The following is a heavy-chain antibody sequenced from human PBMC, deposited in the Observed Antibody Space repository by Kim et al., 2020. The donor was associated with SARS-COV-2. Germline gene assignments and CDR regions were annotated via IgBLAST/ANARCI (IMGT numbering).Heavy chain of an antibody. Sequence: ASVKVSCKASGYTFTSYAMNWVRQAPGQGLEWMGWINTNTGNPTYAQGFTGRFVFSLDTSVSTAYLQISSLKAEDTAVYYCARDKSIAAAGKRRGFDPWGQGTLVTVSS. V-gene: IGHV7-4-1*02. D-gene: IGHD6-13*01. CDR1: GYTFTSYA. CDR3: ARDKSIAAAGKRRGFDP. CDR2: INTNTGNP. J-gene: IGHJ5*02.